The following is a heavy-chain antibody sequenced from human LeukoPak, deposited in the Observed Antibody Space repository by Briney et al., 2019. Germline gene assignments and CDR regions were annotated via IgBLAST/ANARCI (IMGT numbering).Heavy chain of an antibody. D-gene: IGHD2-2*02. J-gene: IGHJ4*02. CDR2: IYHSGST. CDR1: GYSISSGYY. CDR3: ARLSGAPVRHPIYHFDY. V-gene: IGHV4-38-2*01. Sequence: KPSETLSLTCAVSGYSISSGYYWGWIRQSPGKGLEWIGNIYHSGSTYKNPSLKSRVTISLDTSKNQFSLKLSPVTAADTAMYYCARLSGAPVRHPIYHFDYWGQGTLAAVSS.